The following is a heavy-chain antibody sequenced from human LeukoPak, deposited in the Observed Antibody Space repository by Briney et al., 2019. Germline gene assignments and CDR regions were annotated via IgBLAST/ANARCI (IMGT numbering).Heavy chain of an antibody. V-gene: IGHV1-8*01. CDR3: ARGPRYCSGGSCYSKLDY. J-gene: IGHJ4*02. CDR2: MNPNSGNT. CDR1: GYTFTSYD. D-gene: IGHD2-15*01. Sequence: ASVKVSCKASGYTFTSYDINWVRQATGQGLEWMGWMNPNSGNTGYAQKFQGRVTMTRNTSISTAYMELSSLRSEDTAVYYCARGPRYCSGGSCYSKLDYGGQGTLVTVSS.